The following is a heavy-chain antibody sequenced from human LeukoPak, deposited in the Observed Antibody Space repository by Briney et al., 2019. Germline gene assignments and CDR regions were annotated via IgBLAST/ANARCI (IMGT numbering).Heavy chain of an antibody. CDR2: IKQDGSEK. CDR3: ARDCGILRTDCGDALDI. J-gene: IGHJ3*02. V-gene: IGHV3-7*03. CDR1: GFTFSSYW. D-gene: IGHD2-21*01. Sequence: PGGSLRLSCAASGFTFSSYWTHWVRQAPGKGLEWVANIKQDGSEKYYVDSVKGRFSISRDNARNSLHLQMNSLRAEDTAVYYCARDCGILRTDCGDALDIWGQGTMVTVSS.